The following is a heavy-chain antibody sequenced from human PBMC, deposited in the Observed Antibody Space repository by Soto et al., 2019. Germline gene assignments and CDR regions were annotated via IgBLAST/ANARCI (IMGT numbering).Heavy chain of an antibody. CDR2: IIPILGIA. V-gene: IGHV1-69*02. D-gene: IGHD2-15*01. CDR1: GGTFSSYT. J-gene: IGHJ6*03. CDR3: ARGYCSGGSCYSGRYYYYYMDV. Sequence: QVQLVQSGAEVKKPGSSVKVSCKASGGTFSSYTISWVRQAPGQGLEWMGRIIPILGIANYAQKFQGRVTTTADKSTSTADMEVISLRSDDTAVYYCARGYCSGGSCYSGRYYYYYMDVWGKGTTVTVSS.